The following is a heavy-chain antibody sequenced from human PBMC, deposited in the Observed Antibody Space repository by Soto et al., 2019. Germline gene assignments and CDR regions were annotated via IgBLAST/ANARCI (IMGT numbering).Heavy chain of an antibody. J-gene: IGHJ4*02. CDR2: ISYDGSNK. CDR3: ARDSRYCSGGSCYSFDY. CDR1: GFTFSSYA. V-gene: IGHV3-30-3*01. D-gene: IGHD2-15*01. Sequence: QVQLVETGGGVVQPGSSLRLSCAASGFTFSSYAMHWVRQAPGKGLEWVAVISYDGSNKYYADSVKGRFTISRDNSKNTLYLQMNRLRAEDTAVYYCARDSRYCSGGSCYSFDYWGQGTLVTVSS.